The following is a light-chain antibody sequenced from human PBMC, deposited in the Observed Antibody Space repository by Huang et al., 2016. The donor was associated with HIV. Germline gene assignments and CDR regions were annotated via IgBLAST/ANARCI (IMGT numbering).Light chain of an antibody. J-gene: IGKJ4*01. Sequence: EIVLTQSPGTLSLSPGERAALSCRASQNITSNFLAWYQQKPGQAPRLLIYGTSSRALGSPDRFSGSGSGTDFTLTITRLGPQDSAVYYCQQYVSAPLTFGGGTGVEI. CDR3: QQYVSAPLT. CDR2: GTS. CDR1: QNITSNF. V-gene: IGKV3-20*01.